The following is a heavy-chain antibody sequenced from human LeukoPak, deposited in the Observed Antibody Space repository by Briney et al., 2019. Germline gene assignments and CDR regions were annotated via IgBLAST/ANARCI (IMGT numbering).Heavy chain of an antibody. V-gene: IGHV3-23*01. CDR2: ISGSADRT. CDR1: EFTFGNYA. CDR3: AKDRIKDGYNDY. D-gene: IGHD5-24*01. Sequence: GGSLRLSCAASEFTFGNYAMTWVRQAPGKGLEWVSVISGSADRTHYADSVKGRFTISRDNSKNTLYLQMDTLRVEDTAVYYCAKDRIKDGYNDYWGQGILVTVSS. J-gene: IGHJ4*02.